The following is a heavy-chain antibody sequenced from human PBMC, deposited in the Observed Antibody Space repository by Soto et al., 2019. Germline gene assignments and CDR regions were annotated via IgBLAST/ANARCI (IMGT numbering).Heavy chain of an antibody. CDR1: GFTFTDYY. V-gene: IGHV3-11*05. J-gene: IGHJ4*02. D-gene: IGHD2-2*01. Sequence: QVQLVESGGGLVKPGGSLRLSCVASGFTFTDYYMSWFRQAPGKGPESLSYISPSTSDTKYAASVKGRFTISRDNAKNSIYLKMNNRRVEETAVYYCALPTRMPGYWGQGTLVTVSS. CDR2: ISPSTSDT. CDR3: ALPTRMPGY.